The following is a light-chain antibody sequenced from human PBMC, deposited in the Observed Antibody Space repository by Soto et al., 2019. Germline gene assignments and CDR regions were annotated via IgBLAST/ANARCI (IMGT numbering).Light chain of an antibody. J-gene: IGKJ4*01. Sequence: DIQLTQSPSSVSASIGDRVTMTCRASQGVTRWLAWYQQKPGRAPKLLIYTASSLQSGVPSRFSASGYWTDFTLTISSLQPEDFATYYCQQANTFPLTFGGGTKVEI. CDR2: TAS. CDR1: QGVTRW. CDR3: QQANTFPLT. V-gene: IGKV1-12*01.